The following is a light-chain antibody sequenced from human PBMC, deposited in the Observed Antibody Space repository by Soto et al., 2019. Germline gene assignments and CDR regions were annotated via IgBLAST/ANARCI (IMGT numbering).Light chain of an antibody. CDR3: QQYGSSPRT. Sequence: EIVLTQSPATLSLSPWERATLSCRASQSVRINYLAWYQQKPGQPPRLLIYGASHRAAAIPDRFSGSGSGTDFTLIISRLEPEDFAVYYCQQYGSSPRTFGQGTKVDIK. J-gene: IGKJ1*01. CDR1: QSVRINY. CDR2: GAS. V-gene: IGKV3-20*01.